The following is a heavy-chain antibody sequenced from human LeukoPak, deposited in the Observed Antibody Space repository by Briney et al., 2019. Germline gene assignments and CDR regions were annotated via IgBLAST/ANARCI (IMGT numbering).Heavy chain of an antibody. D-gene: IGHD3-10*01. V-gene: IGHV1-69*13. Sequence: SVKVSCKASGVNFNSNAVSWVRQAPGQGLEWVGGIMTVFETTNYAQKFQGRVTITADESTSTVYMELSSLTSEDTAVYYCAREGVKWALYYGSGSLDSWGQGTQVIVSS. CDR1: GVNFNSNA. CDR3: AREGVKWALYYGSGSLDS. CDR2: IMTVFETT. J-gene: IGHJ4*02.